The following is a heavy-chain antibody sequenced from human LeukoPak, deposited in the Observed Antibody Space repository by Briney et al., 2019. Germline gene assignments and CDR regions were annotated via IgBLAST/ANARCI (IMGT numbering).Heavy chain of an antibody. J-gene: IGHJ3*02. CDR3: ARDNSMITFGGVIVFDAFDI. Sequence: SETLSLTCTVSGGSISSYYWSWIRQPAGKGLEWIGRIYTSRSTNYNPSLKSRVTMSVDTSKNQFSLKLSSVTAADTAVYYCARDNSMITFGGVIVFDAFDIWGQGTMVTVSS. V-gene: IGHV4-4*07. CDR1: GGSISSYY. D-gene: IGHD3-16*02. CDR2: IYTSRST.